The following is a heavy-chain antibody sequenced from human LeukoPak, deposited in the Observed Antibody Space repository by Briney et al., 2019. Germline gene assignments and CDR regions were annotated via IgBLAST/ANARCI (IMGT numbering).Heavy chain of an antibody. CDR1: GGSISSGGYS. V-gene: IGHV4-30-2*01. Sequence: PSETLSLTCAVSGGSISSGGYSWSWIRQPPGKGLEWIGYIYHSGSTYYNPSLKSRVTISVDRSKNQFSLKLSSVTAADTAVYYCARVGPGSSGWQGYYFDYWGQGTLVTVSS. CDR3: ARVGPGSSGWQGYYFDY. CDR2: IYHSGST. J-gene: IGHJ4*02. D-gene: IGHD6-19*01.